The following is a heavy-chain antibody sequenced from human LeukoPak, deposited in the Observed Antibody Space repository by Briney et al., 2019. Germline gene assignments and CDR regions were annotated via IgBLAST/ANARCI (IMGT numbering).Heavy chain of an antibody. D-gene: IGHD4-17*01. CDR2: IKQDGSEK. Sequence: GGSLRLSCATSGLXFSSYWISWVRQAPDKGLEWVANIKQDGSEKYYVDSVRGRFTISRDNAKSSLFLQMNSLRAVDTAVYYCARGKGYADYIGGLGTLVTVSS. CDR3: ARGKGYADYI. CDR1: GLXFSSYW. J-gene: IGHJ4*02. V-gene: IGHV3-7*05.